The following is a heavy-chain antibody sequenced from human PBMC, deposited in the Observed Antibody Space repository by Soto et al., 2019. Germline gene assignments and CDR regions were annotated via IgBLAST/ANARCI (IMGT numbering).Heavy chain of an antibody. D-gene: IGHD1-26*01. V-gene: IGHV3-9*01. CDR2: XSWNSGSI. J-gene: IGHJ5*02. CDR3: AKEGWGFDP. CDR1: GFTFDDYA. Sequence: DVQLVESGGGLAQPGRSLRLSCAASGFTFDDYAMHWVRQAPGKGLEWVXGXSWNSGSIGYADSVKGRFXISXXXXXXXXXXQMNSLRVEDTALYYCAKEGWGFDPWGQGTLVTVSS.